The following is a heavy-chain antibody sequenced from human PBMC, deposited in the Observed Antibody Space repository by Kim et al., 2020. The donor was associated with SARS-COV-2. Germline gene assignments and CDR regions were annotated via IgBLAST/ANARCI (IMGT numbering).Heavy chain of an antibody. CDR1: GGSFSGYY. D-gene: IGHD5-18*01. V-gene: IGHV4-34*01. J-gene: IGHJ6*02. Sequence: SETLSLTCAVYGGSFSGYYWSWIRQPPGKGLEWIGEINHSGSTNYNPSLKSRVTISVDTSKNQFSLKLSSVTAADTAVYYCARGFQLWSSSYGMDVWGQG. CDR2: INHSGST. CDR3: ARGFQLWSSSYGMDV.